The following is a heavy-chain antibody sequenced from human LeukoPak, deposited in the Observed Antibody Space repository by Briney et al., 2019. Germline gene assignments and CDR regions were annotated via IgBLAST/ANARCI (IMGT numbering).Heavy chain of an antibody. V-gene: IGHV4-30-4*01. Sequence: SETLSLTCTVSGGSISRGDYYWSWIRQPPGKGLEWIGYIYYSGSTYYNPSLKSRVTISVDTSKNQFSLKLSSVTAADTAVYYCARDYGGKASDAFDIWGQGTMVTVSS. D-gene: IGHD1-14*01. J-gene: IGHJ3*02. CDR1: GGSISRGDYY. CDR2: IYYSGST. CDR3: ARDYGGKASDAFDI.